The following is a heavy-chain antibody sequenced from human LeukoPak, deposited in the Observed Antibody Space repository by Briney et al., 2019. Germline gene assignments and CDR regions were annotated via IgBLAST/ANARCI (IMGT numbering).Heavy chain of an antibody. V-gene: IGHV4-59*01. CDR2: VHSNGRT. D-gene: IGHD3-16*01. CDR1: GGSMTGYY. Sequence: SETLSLTCTVSGGSMTGYYWNWIRQPPGKGLEWVGYVHSNGRTTSSPSVRSRLSMSVDASKNEFSLRVNSVIAADTAVYYCARWGGEPHLPFDYWGQGILVSAPS. CDR3: ARWGGEPHLPFDY. J-gene: IGHJ4*02.